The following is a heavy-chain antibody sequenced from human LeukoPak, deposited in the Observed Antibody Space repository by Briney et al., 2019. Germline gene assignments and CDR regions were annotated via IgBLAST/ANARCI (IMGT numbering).Heavy chain of an antibody. CDR2: IHSGGST. CDR3: ARSFWWNHGGYYMDV. CDR1: GFTVSSNY. V-gene: IGHV3-53*01. D-gene: IGHD1-14*01. Sequence: PGGSLRLSCAASGFTVSSNYMSWVRQAPGKGLEWVSVIHSGGSTYYADAVKGRFTISRDNSKNTLYLQMNSLRAEDTAIYYCARSFWWNHGGYYMDVWGKGTTVTASS. J-gene: IGHJ6*03.